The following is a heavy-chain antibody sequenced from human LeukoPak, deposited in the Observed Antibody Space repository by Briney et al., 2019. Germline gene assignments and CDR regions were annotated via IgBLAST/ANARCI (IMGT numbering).Heavy chain of an antibody. CDR1: GGSISRDY. CDR3: ARDRPGGSSLDC. Sequence: SETLSLTCTVSGGSISRDYWSWIRQPPGKGLEWIGYIYYTGSTNYNPSLKSRVTISVDTSKNQFSLKLSSVTAADTAVYYCARDRPGGSSLDCWGQGTLVTVSS. CDR2: IYYTGST. J-gene: IGHJ4*02. V-gene: IGHV4-59*01. D-gene: IGHD6-13*01.